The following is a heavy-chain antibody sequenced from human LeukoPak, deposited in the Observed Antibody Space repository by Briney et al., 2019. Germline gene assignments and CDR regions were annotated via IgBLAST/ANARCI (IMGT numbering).Heavy chain of an antibody. J-gene: IGHJ3*02. D-gene: IGHD2-8*01. Sequence: SETLSLTCAVSGGSISSGGYSLSWIRQPPGRGLEWIVYIYHSGSTYYNPSLKSRVTISVDRSKNQFSLKLSSVTAADTAAYYCARSYCTKCNAFDIWGQGTMVTVSS. V-gene: IGHV4-30-2*01. CDR3: ARSYCTKCNAFDI. CDR2: IYHSGST. CDR1: GGSISSGGYS.